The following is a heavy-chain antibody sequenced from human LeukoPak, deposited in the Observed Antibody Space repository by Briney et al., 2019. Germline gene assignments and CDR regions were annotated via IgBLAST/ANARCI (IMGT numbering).Heavy chain of an antibody. CDR2: FDPEDGQT. V-gene: IGHV1-24*01. CDR3: ATIRGGSWGWFEP. J-gene: IGHJ5*02. D-gene: IGHD2-15*01. Sequence: ASVKVSCKVSGYTLTELSMHWVRQAPGKGLEWMGGFDPEDGQTIYAQKFQGRVTMTEDTSTDTAYMELGSLRSEDTAVYYCATIRGGSWGWFEPWGQGTLVTVSS. CDR1: GYTLTELS.